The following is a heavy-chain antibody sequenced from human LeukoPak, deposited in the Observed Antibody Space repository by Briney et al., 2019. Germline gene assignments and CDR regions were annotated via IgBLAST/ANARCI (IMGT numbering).Heavy chain of an antibody. D-gene: IGHD5-18*01. CDR1: GFTFSTYS. CDR2: ISSSSAYI. V-gene: IGHV3-21*01. CDR3: ARACGDTVDTTTMGSY. J-gene: IGHJ4*02. Sequence: PGGSLRLSCAASGFTFSTYSMNWVRQAPGKGLEWVSSISSSSAYIYYADSVKGRFTISRDNAKNSLYLQMNSLRAEDTAVYYCARACGDTVDTTTMGSYWGQGTLVTVSS.